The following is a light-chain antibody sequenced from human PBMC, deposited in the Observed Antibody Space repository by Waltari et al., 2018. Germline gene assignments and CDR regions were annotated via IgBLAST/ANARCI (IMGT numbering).Light chain of an antibody. CDR1: QSVSSSY. CDR3: QQYGSSLVT. J-gene: IGKJ1*01. CDR2: GAS. V-gene: IGKV3-20*01. Sequence: EIVLTQSPGTLSLSPGERATLSCRASQSVSSSYLAWYQQKPGQAPRLLIYGASSRATGIPDRFSGSASGTDFTLTISRLEPEDFAVYYCQQYGSSLVTFGQGTKVEIK.